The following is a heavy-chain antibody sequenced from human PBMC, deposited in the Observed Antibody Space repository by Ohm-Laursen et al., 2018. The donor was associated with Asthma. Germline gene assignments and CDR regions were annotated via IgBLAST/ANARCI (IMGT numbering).Heavy chain of an antibody. CDR3: ASVAAG. D-gene: IGHD6-19*01. CDR2: ISTASSFI. CDR1: GFTFRSYA. Sequence: SLRLSCTASGFTFRSYAMHWVRQIPRKGLEWVASISTASSFIYYADSVRGRFTTSRDNARNSVYLQMNSLRAEDAAVYYCASVAAGWGQGTRVTVSS. J-gene: IGHJ4*02. V-gene: IGHV3-21*01.